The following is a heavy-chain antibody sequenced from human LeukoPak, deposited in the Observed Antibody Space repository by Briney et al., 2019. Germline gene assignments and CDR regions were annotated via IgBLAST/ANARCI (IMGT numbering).Heavy chain of an antibody. CDR1: GYTFTSYG. Sequence: ASVKVSCKTSGYTFTSYGISWVRQAPGQGLEWMAWITAYNGNTNYAQKFQGRVTMTTDTSTSTAYMELRNLTSDDTAAYYCAKYYCDSSTYYNFDYWGQGTLVTVSS. CDR2: ITAYNGNT. CDR3: AKYYCDSSTYYNFDY. D-gene: IGHD3-22*01. V-gene: IGHV1-18*01. J-gene: IGHJ4*02.